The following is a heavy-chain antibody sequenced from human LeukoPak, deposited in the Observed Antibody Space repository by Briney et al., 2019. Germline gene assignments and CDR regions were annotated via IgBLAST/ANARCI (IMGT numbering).Heavy chain of an antibody. CDR1: GLTFSSYA. J-gene: IGHJ4*02. D-gene: IGHD1-1*01. CDR3: ARTVYGVDDYYFDY. CDR2: ISSNGGST. Sequence: GGSLRLSCAASGLTFSSYAMHWVRQAPGKGLEYVSAISSNGGSTYYANSVKGRFTIPRDNSKNTLYLQMGSLRAEDMAVYYCARTVYGVDDYYFDYWGQGTLVTVSS. V-gene: IGHV3-64*01.